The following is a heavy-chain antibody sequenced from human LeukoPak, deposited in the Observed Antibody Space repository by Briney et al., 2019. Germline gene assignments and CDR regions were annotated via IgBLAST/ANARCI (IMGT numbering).Heavy chain of an antibody. CDR1: GGSISSSSYY. Sequence: SETLSLTCTVSGGSISSSSYYWGWIRQPPGKGLEWIGSIYYSGSTYYNPSLKSRVTISVDTSKNQFSLKLSSVTAADTAVYHCARLTPVAGNAFDIWGQGTMVTVSS. J-gene: IGHJ3*02. CDR2: IYYSGST. D-gene: IGHD6-19*01. CDR3: ARLTPVAGNAFDI. V-gene: IGHV4-39*01.